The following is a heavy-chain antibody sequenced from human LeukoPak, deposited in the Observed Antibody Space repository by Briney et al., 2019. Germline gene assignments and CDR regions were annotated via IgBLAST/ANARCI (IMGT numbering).Heavy chain of an antibody. J-gene: IGHJ5*02. CDR2: IRSKAYGGTT. CDR1: GFTFGDYA. CDR3: TRDLPGDIVVVPAP. V-gene: IGHV3-49*03. Sequence: GGSLRLSCTASGFTFGDYAISWFRQAPGKGLEWVGFIRSKAYGGTTEYAASVKGRFTISRDDSKSIAYLQMNSLKTEDTAVYYCTRDLPGDIVVVPAPWGQGTLVTVSS. D-gene: IGHD2-2*01.